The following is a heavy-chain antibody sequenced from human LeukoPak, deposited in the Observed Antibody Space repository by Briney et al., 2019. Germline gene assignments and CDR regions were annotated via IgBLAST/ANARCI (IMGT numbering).Heavy chain of an antibody. J-gene: IGHJ4*02. CDR2: VYPGDSAT. CDR1: GYIFANYW. Sequence: KIGESLKISCKGSGYIFANYWIGWVRQMPGKGLEWMGIVYPGDSATRYSPSFQGRATISADRSITTAYLQWSSLKASDTAMYYCVRFAYGSDFFPGHYWGQGTRVTVSS. V-gene: IGHV5-51*01. CDR3: VRFAYGSDFFPGHY. D-gene: IGHD3/OR15-3a*01.